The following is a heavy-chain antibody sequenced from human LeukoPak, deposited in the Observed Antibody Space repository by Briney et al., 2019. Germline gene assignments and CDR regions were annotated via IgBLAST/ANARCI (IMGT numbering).Heavy chain of an antibody. D-gene: IGHD3-9*01. V-gene: IGHV3-23*01. CDR2: ISGSGGST. J-gene: IGHJ3*02. CDR3: AKLDGFDLAKDAFDI. CDR1: GFTFSSYA. Sequence: GGSLRFSCAASGFTFSSYAMSWVRQAPGKGLEWVSAISGSGGSTYYADSVKGRFTISRDNSKNTLYLQMNSLRAEDTAVYYCAKLDGFDLAKDAFDIWGQGTMVTVSS.